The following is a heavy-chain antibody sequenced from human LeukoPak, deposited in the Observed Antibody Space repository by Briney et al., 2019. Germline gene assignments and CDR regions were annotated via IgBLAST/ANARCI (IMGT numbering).Heavy chain of an antibody. V-gene: IGHV1-69*06. CDR2: IIPIFGTA. Sequence: ASVKVSCKASGYTFTGYYMHWVRQAPGQGLEWMGGIIPIFGTANYAQKFQGRVTITADKSTSTAYMELSSLRSEDTAVYYCARVKEMATMAFDYWGQGTLVTVSS. J-gene: IGHJ4*02. CDR3: ARVKEMATMAFDY. CDR1: GYTFTGYY. D-gene: IGHD5-24*01.